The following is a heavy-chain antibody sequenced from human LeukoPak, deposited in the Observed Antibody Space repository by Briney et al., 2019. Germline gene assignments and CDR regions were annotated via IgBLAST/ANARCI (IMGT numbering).Heavy chain of an antibody. Sequence: GGSLRLSCAASGFTFSSYSMNWVRQAPGKGLEWVAFIRYDGSNKYYADSVKGRFTISRDNSKNTLYLQMDSLRAEDTAVYYCAKDRSTVTTGYFDYWGQGTLVTVSS. D-gene: IGHD4-17*01. J-gene: IGHJ4*02. V-gene: IGHV3-30*02. CDR3: AKDRSTVTTGYFDY. CDR1: GFTFSSYS. CDR2: IRYDGSNK.